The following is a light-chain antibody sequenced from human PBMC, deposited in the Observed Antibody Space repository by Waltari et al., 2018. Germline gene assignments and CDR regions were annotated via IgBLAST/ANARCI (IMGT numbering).Light chain of an antibody. CDR1: QSISSY. CDR2: AAS. CDR3: QQSYSTPRT. J-gene: IGKJ1*01. Sequence: DIQMTQSPSSLSASVGDRATLTCRASQSISSYLNWYQQKQGKATKLLIYAASSLQSGVPSRFSGSGSGTDFTLTISSLQPEDFATYYCQQSYSTPRTFGQGTKVEIK. V-gene: IGKV1-39*01.